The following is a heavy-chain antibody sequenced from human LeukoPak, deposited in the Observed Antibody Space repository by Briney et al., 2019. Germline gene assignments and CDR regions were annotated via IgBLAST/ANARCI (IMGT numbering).Heavy chain of an antibody. CDR1: GGSISSGGYY. V-gene: IGHV4-31*03. CDR2: IYYSGST. D-gene: IGHD3-16*01. CDR3: ARDRFAGGNWSDP. J-gene: IGHJ5*02. Sequence: SETLSLTCTVSGGSISSGGYYWSWIRQHPGKGLEWIGYIYYSGSTYYNPSLKSRVTISVDTSKNQFSLKLSSVTAADTAVYYCARDRFAGGNWSDPWGQGTLVTVSS.